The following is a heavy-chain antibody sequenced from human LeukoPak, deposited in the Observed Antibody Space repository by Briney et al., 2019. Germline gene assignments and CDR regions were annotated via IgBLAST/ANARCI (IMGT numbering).Heavy chain of an antibody. D-gene: IGHD4-17*01. V-gene: IGHV4-34*01. J-gene: IGHJ5*02. CDR2: INHSGST. CDR1: GGSFSGYY. CDR3: ARASSTARTGWFDP. Sequence: SETLSLTCAVYGGSFSGYYWSWIRQPPGKGLEWIGEINHSGSTNYNPSLKSRVTISVDTSKNQFSLKLSSVTAADTAVYYCARASSTARTGWFDPWGQGTLVTVSS.